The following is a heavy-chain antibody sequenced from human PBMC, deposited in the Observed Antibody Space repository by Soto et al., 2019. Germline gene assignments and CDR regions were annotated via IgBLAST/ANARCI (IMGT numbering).Heavy chain of an antibody. CDR1: GFTFSXXX. CDR3: XXXXXXXXXXXXXXXY. Sequence: QVQLVESGGGVVQPGRSLRLSCAASGFTFSXXXXXXXXXXXXXXXXXXAVISYDGSNKYYADSVKGRFTISRDNSKXXXXXXXXXXXXXXXXXXXXXXXXXXXXXXXXXXXYWGQGTLVTVSS. V-gene: IGHV3-30*03. CDR2: ISYDGSNK. J-gene: IGHJ4*02.